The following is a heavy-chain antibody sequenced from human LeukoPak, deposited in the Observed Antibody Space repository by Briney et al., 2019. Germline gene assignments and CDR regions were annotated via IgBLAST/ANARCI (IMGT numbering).Heavy chain of an antibody. D-gene: IGHD1-7*01. CDR3: ARDWPARTRFXNWNYXRYFXX. Sequence: ASVKVSCKASGGTFSSYAISWVRQAPGQGLEWMGGIIPIFGTANYAQKFQGRVTITADESTSTAYMELSSLRSEDTAVYYCARDWPARTRFXNWNYXRYFXXWGQGTLVTVSS. J-gene: IGHJ4*02. V-gene: IGHV1-69*01. CDR2: IIPIFGTA. CDR1: GGTFSSYA.